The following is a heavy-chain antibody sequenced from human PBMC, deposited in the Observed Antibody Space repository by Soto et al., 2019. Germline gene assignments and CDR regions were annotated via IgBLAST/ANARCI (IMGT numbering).Heavy chain of an antibody. Sequence: SLRLSCAASGFTFSSYGMHWVRQAPGKGLEWVAVISYDGSNKYYADSVKGRFTISRDNSKNTLYLQMNSLRAEDTAVYYCAKSQSGASGEDSSSWYPDYYYYGMDVWGQGTTVTVSS. CDR3: AKSQSGASGEDSSSWYPDYYYYGMDV. D-gene: IGHD6-13*01. J-gene: IGHJ6*02. CDR2: ISYDGSNK. V-gene: IGHV3-30*18. CDR1: GFTFSSYG.